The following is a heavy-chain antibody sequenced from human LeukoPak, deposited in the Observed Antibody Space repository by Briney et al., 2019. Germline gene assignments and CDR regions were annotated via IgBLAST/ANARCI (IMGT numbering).Heavy chain of an antibody. J-gene: IGHJ4*02. Sequence: SETLSLPCTVSGGSITSYYWSWIRQPPGKGLEWIGYIYYSGSSNYNPSLKSRVTISVDTSKNQFSLKLSSVTAADTAVYYCARTYNDFWSDVRTLYYFDYWGQGTLVTVSS. V-gene: IGHV4-59*01. D-gene: IGHD3-3*01. CDR2: IYYSGSS. CDR1: GGSITSYY. CDR3: ARTYNDFWSDVRTLYYFDY.